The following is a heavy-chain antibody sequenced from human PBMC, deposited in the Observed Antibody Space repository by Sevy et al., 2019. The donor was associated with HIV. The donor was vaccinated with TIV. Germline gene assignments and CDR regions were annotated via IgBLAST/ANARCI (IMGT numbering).Heavy chain of an antibody. V-gene: IGHV1-69*13. Sequence: ASVKVSCKASGGTFSSYAISWVRQAPGQGLEWMGGIIPIFGTANYAQKFQGRVTITADESTSTAYMELSSLRSEDTAVYYCARENRAFFGVVMVPPYAFDIWGQGTMVTVSS. D-gene: IGHD3-3*01. CDR2: IIPIFGTA. CDR3: ARENRAFFGVVMVPPYAFDI. J-gene: IGHJ3*02. CDR1: GGTFSSYA.